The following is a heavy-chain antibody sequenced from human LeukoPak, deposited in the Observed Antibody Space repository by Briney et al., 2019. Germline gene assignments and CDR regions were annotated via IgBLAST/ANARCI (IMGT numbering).Heavy chain of an antibody. CDR2: IKQDGSEK. CDR3: ARYCGGDCYGMDV. Sequence: GGSLRLSFTASGFTFSSYWMSWGRQAPGKGLGWVANIKQDGSEKDYVDSVKGRFTISRDNAKNSLYLQMNSLRAEDTAVYYCARYCGGDCYGMDVWGQGTTVTVSS. J-gene: IGHJ6*02. V-gene: IGHV3-7*01. D-gene: IGHD2-21*01. CDR1: GFTFSSYW.